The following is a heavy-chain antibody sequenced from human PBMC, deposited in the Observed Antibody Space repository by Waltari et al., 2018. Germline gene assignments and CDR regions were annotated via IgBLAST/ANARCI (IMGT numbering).Heavy chain of an antibody. CDR3: ARGKYYDSSGSLGY. CDR2: INPIFGTA. D-gene: IGHD3-22*01. J-gene: IGHJ4*02. Sequence: QVQPVQSGAEVKKPGSSVKVSCKASGGTFSSYAISWVRQAPGQGMEWMGGINPIFGTANYAKKFQGRVTITADESTSTAYMELSSLRSEDTAVYYCARGKYYDSSGSLGYWGQGTLVTVSS. CDR1: GGTFSSYA. V-gene: IGHV1-69*12.